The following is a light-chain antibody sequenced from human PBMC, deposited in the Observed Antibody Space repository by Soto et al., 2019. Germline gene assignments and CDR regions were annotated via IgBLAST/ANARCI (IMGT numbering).Light chain of an antibody. J-gene: IGLJ2*01. CDR1: RSDVGGYNY. Sequence: QSVLTQPPSASGSPGQSVSISCTGTRSDVGGYNYVSWYQQYPGKAPKLMISEVGNRPSGVSDRFSGSKSGNTASLTISGLQAEDEAHYYCSSYTTSATWVFGGGTKLTVL. V-gene: IGLV2-14*01. CDR2: EVG. CDR3: SSYTTSATWV.